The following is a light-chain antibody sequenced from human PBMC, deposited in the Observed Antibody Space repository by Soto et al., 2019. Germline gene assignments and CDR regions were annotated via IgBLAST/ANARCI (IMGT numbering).Light chain of an antibody. CDR2: DAS. CDR3: QQRRT. V-gene: IGKV3-11*01. Sequence: EIVLTQSPATLSLSPGERATLSCRASQSVSSYLAWYQQKPGQAPRLLIYDASNRATGIPARFSGSGSGTDFTLNISSPEPEDFAVYYCQQRRTFGPGTKVDIK. J-gene: IGKJ3*01. CDR1: QSVSSY.